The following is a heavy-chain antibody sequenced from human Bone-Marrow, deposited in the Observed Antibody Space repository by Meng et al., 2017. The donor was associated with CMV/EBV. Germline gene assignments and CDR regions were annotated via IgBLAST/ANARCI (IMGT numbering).Heavy chain of an antibody. CDR3: ARKHLLSWFDP. J-gene: IGHJ5*01. V-gene: IGHV1-2*02. CDR2: VNPNDGAT. D-gene: IGHD2/OR15-2a*01. Sequence: ASVKVSCKASGYIFSDYYMHWVRQAPGQGLEWMGWVNPNDGATNYARKFQGRVTMTRDTSISTVYMELSSLTSDDTAIYFCARKHLLSWFDPWGQGTLVTVSS. CDR1: GYIFSDYY.